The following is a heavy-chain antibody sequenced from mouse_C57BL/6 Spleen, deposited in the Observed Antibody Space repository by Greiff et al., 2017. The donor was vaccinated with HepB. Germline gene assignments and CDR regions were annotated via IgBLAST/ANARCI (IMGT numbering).Heavy chain of an antibody. V-gene: IGHV5-6*01. CDR3: ARQRRYGYDVDY. Sequence: EVKLVESGGDLVKPGGSLKLSCAASGFTFSSYGMSWVRQTPDKRLEWVATISSGGSYTYYPDSVKGRFTISRDNAKNTLYLQMSSLKSEDTAMYYCARQRRYGYDVDYWGQGTTLTVSS. CDR1: GFTFSSYG. J-gene: IGHJ2*01. D-gene: IGHD2-2*01. CDR2: ISSGGSYT.